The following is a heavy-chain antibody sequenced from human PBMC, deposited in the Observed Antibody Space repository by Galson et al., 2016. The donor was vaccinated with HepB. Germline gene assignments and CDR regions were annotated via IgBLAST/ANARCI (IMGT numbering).Heavy chain of an antibody. Sequence: SLRLSCAASGFTFSIYSIHWVRQAPGKGLEWVAVISYDGTKKYYADSVKGRFTISRDNSKNTLYLQMNSLRIEDTAVYYCAREGLGGLWSHYFDYWGQGTLVTVSS. J-gene: IGHJ4*02. CDR2: ISYDGTKK. V-gene: IGHV3-30*14. CDR1: GFTFSIYS. D-gene: IGHD3-16*01. CDR3: AREGLGGLWSHYFDY.